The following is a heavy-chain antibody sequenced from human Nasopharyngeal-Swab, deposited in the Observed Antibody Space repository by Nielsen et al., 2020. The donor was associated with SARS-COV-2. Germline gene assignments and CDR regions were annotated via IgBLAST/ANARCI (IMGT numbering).Heavy chain of an antibody. D-gene: IGHD2-21*02. V-gene: IGHV3-23*01. CDR3: AKDGDWNYRFWSSF. CDR1: GFTFSSSD. CDR2: ISGHTGNS. Sequence: GGSLRLSCAASGFTFSSSDMSWVRQAPGKGLEWLSTISGHTGNSYYRDSVRGRFTISRDNPKNTLYLQLNSPRAEDTAVYYCAKDGDWNYRFWSSFWGQGTLVTVSS. J-gene: IGHJ4*02.